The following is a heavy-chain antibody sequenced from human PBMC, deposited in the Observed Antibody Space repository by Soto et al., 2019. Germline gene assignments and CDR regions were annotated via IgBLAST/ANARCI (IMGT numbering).Heavy chain of an antibody. V-gene: IGHV3-15*07. Sequence: GGSLRLSCAASGFIFSNAWINWVRQVSGKGLEWVGRVKSKTDGGTTDFAAPVKGRFAISRDDSKNMVYLEMNSLKTEDTAVYYCARDSKTGYCSGGSCYREYNWFDPWGQGTLVTVSS. CDR1: GFIFSNAW. J-gene: IGHJ5*02. CDR3: ARDSKTGYCSGGSCYREYNWFDP. CDR2: VKSKTDGGTT. D-gene: IGHD2-15*01.